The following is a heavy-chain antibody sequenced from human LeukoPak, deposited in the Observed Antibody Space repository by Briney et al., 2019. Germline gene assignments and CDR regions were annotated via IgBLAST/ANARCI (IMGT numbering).Heavy chain of an antibody. CDR3: ARIEAYCGSGGCYEGFDY. CDR2: SSNIPTTT. Sequence: QPGGSLRLSCAASGFTFSSCWMHWVRQPPGKGPEWVSYSSNIPTTTFYADSVKGRFTISRDNAKNSLYLQMNSLRAEDTAVYYCARIEAYCGSGGCYEGFDYWGQGTLVTVSS. J-gene: IGHJ4*02. V-gene: IGHV3-48*04. D-gene: IGHD2-21*01. CDR1: GFTFSSCW.